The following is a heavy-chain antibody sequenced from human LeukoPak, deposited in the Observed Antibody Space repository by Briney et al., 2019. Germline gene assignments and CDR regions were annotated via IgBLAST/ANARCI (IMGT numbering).Heavy chain of an antibody. CDR1: GFTFSDYT. V-gene: IGHV3-48*04. D-gene: IGHD2-8*01. J-gene: IGHJ6*03. CDR2: ITTSGDSM. CDR3: ANGALRLYYIDV. Sequence: GGSLRLSCAASGFTFSDYTMNWVRQAPGKGLEWISLITTSGDSMYYADSVKGRFTISRDNARDSVYLQMNSLRAEDTAVYYCANGALRLYYIDVWGKGTTVTVSS.